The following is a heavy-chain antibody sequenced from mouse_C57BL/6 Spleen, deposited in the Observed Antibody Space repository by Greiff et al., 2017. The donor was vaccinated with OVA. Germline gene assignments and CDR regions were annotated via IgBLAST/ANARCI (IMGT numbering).Heavy chain of an antibody. D-gene: IGHD1-1*01. CDR1: GYTFTSYW. CDR3: ARGGNYGIDY. CDR2: IHPNSGST. J-gene: IGHJ2*01. Sequence: QVQLKESGAELVKPGASVKLSCKASGYTFTSYWMHWVKQRPGQGLEWIGMIHPNSGSTNYNEKFKSKATLTVDKSSSTAYMQLSSLTSEDSAVYYCARGGNYGIDYWGQGTTLTVSS. V-gene: IGHV1-64*01.